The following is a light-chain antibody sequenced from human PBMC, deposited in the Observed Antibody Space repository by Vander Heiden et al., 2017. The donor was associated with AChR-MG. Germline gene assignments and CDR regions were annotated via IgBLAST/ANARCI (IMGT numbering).Light chain of an antibody. CDR1: SSDVGGYNY. J-gene: IGLJ1*01. V-gene: IGLV2-14*01. CDR2: DVS. Sequence: QSALTQPASVSGSPGQSLTISCTGTSSDVGGYNYVSWYQQHPGKAPKLMIYDVSNQPSGGANRFSGSKTGNTASLTISGLQAEDDADYYCSSYTSSSTLNVFGAGTKVTVL. CDR3: SSYTSSSTLNV.